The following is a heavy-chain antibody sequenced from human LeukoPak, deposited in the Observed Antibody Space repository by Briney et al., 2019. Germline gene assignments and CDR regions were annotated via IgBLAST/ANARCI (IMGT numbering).Heavy chain of an antibody. CDR1: GGSFSGYY. J-gene: IGHJ4*02. V-gene: IGHV4-34*01. Sequence: SETLSLTCAVYGGSFSGYYWSWIRQPPGKGLEWIGEINHSGSTNYNPSLKSRVTISVDTSKNQFSLKLSSVTAADTAVYYCARDRWRTRGLDYFDYWGQGTLVTVSS. D-gene: IGHD2-8*02. CDR2: INHSGST. CDR3: ARDRWRTRGLDYFDY.